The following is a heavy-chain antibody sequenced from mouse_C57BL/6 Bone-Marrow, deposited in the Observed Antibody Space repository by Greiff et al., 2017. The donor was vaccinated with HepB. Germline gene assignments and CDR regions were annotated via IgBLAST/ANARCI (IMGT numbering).Heavy chain of an antibody. V-gene: IGHV1-50*01. Sequence: QVQLQQPGAELVKPGASVKLSCKASGYTFTSYWMQWVKQRPGQGLEWIGEIDPYDSYTNYNQKFKGKATLTVDTSSSTAYMQLSSLTSEDSAVYYCARGLPYYIDYGDQGTALPVSA. CDR3: ARGLPYYIDY. J-gene: IGHJ2*01. D-gene: IGHD6-2*01. CDR2: IDPYDSYT. CDR1: GYTFTSYW.